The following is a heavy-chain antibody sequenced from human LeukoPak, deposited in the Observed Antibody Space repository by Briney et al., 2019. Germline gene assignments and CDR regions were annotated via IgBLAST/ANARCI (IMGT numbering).Heavy chain of an antibody. CDR3: AKGPGYSSL. J-gene: IGHJ4*02. V-gene: IGHV3-30*02. D-gene: IGHD6-13*01. CDR1: GFNFINTW. CDR2: IRYDGSNK. Sequence: GGSLRLSCAASGFNFINTWMHWVRQAPGKGLEWVAFIRYDGSNKYYADSVKGRFTISRDNSKNTLYLQMNSLRAEDTAVYYCAKGPGYSSLWGQGTLVTVSS.